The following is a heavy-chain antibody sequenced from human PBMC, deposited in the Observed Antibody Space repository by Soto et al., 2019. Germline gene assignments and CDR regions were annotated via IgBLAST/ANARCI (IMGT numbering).Heavy chain of an antibody. CDR3: ARGVSDYDFWSGYYTNWFDP. Sequence: SETLSLTCTVSGGSISSSSYYWGWIRQPPGKGLEWIGSIYYSGSTYYNPSLKSRVTISVDTSKNQFSLKLSSVTAADTAVYYCARGVSDYDFWSGYYTNWFDPWGQGTLVTVSS. D-gene: IGHD3-3*01. CDR1: GGSISSSSYY. CDR2: IYYSGST. J-gene: IGHJ5*02. V-gene: IGHV4-39*01.